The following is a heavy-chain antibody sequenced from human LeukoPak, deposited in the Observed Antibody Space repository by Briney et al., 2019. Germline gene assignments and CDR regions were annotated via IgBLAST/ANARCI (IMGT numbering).Heavy chain of an antibody. J-gene: IGHJ3*01. Sequence: GGSLRLSCAVSGFTFSNYAMSWVRQAPGKGLEWVSAISGSGDRTYYADSLKGRFTISRDNSKNTLYLQMDSLRAEDTAVYYCAKWDWTMWGQGTMVTVAS. V-gene: IGHV3-23*01. CDR2: ISGSGDRT. CDR3: AKWDWTM. D-gene: IGHD3/OR15-3a*01. CDR1: GFTFSNYA.